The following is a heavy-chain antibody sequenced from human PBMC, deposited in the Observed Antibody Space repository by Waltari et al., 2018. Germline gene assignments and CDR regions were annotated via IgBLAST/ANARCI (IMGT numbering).Heavy chain of an antibody. D-gene: IGHD2-15*01. V-gene: IGHV3-7*01. CDR3: ARDKKGCSGGSCYFFDY. J-gene: IGHJ4*02. Sequence: EVQLVESGGGLVQPGGFLRLSCAASGFTFSSYWMSWVRQAPGRGREWVANLKQDGSEKYYVDSVKGRFTSARDNAKNSLYLQMNSLRAEDTAVYYCARDKKGCSGGSCYFFDYWGQGTLVTVSS. CDR2: LKQDGSEK. CDR1: GFTFSSYW.